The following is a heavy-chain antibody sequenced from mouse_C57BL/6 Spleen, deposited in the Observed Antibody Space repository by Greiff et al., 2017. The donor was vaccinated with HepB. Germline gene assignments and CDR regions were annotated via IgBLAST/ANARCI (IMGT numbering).Heavy chain of an antibody. Sequence: EVKLMESGPGLVKPSQSLSLTCSVTGYSITSGYYWNWIRQFPGNKLEWMGYISYDGSNNYNPSLKNRISITRDTSKNQFFLKLNSVTTEDTATYYCAREGGYYVYYAMDYWGQGTSVTVSS. CDR3: AREGGYYVYYAMDY. CDR2: ISYDGSN. V-gene: IGHV3-6*01. D-gene: IGHD2-3*01. CDR1: GYSITSGYY. J-gene: IGHJ4*01.